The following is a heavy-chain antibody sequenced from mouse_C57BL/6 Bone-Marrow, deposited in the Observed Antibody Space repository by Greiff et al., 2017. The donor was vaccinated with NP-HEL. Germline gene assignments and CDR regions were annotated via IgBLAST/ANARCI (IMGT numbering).Heavy chain of an antibody. CDR1: GYTFTNYW. CDR2: IYPGGGYT. Sequence: QVQLQQSGAELVRPGTSVKMSCKASGYTFTNYWIGWAKQRPGHGLEWIGDIYPGGGYTNYNEKFKGKATLTADKSSSTAYMQFSSLTSEDSAIYYCARRGYYGSSAYYFDYWGQGTTLTVSS. D-gene: IGHD1-1*01. J-gene: IGHJ2*01. CDR3: ARRGYYGSSAYYFDY. V-gene: IGHV1-63*01.